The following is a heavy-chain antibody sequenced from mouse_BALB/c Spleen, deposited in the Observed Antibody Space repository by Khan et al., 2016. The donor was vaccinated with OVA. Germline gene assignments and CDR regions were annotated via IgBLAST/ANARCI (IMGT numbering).Heavy chain of an antibody. D-gene: IGHD1-2*01. CDR3: ARTARIKY. Sequence: VQLKESGPGLVKPSQSLSLTCTVTGYSITSGYGWNWIRQFPGNKLEWMGYISYSGSTKYNPSHKSRHSITRDTSKNQFFLQLNSVTTEDTATYYCARTARIKYWGQGTTLTVSS. V-gene: IGHV3-2*02. CDR1: GYSITSGYG. J-gene: IGHJ2*01. CDR2: ISYSGST.